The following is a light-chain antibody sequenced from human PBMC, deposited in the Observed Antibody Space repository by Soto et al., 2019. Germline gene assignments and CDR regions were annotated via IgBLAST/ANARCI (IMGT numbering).Light chain of an antibody. CDR3: QQYTGPPTT. Sequence: EIILTQSPDTLSLSPWERATLSCRASQTVSSNYLAWCQQRPGQAPRPLISGASTRAAGIPDRFSGSGSGTDFTLTITRLEPEDSAVYFCQQYTGPPTTFGQGTRLEIK. CDR1: QTVSSNY. J-gene: IGKJ5*01. CDR2: GAS. V-gene: IGKV3-20*01.